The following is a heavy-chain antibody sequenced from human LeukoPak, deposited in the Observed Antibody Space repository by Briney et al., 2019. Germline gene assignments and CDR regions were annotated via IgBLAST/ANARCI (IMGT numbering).Heavy chain of an antibody. CDR1: GFTFSSYW. D-gene: IGHD6-19*01. J-gene: IGHJ4*02. V-gene: IGHV3-7*01. CDR3: ARVSGERGIAVAGTAYFVY. CDR2: IKQDGSEK. Sequence: RGSQPLSYAASGFTFSSYWMSLVRQAPGKGLEGVANIKQDGSEKYYVDSVKGRFTISRDNAKNPVYLQMNRLRAEDTAVYYCARVSGERGIAVAGTAYFVYGGQGTLDRVPS.